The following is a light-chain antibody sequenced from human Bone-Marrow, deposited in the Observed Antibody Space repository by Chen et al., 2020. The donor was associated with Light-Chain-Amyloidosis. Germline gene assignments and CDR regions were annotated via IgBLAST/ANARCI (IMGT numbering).Light chain of an antibody. J-gene: IGLJ3*02. CDR2: ENN. CDR1: NSNLGLNY. Sequence: QSVLTQPPSVSAAPGQKVTISCSGSNSNLGLNYVSWYQQLPGTSPKLLIYENNQRPSEIPDRFSGAKSGTSATLGVAGLQTGDEADYYCATWDSSLTVWMFGGGTKLTVL. CDR3: ATWDSSLTVWM. V-gene: IGLV1-51*02.